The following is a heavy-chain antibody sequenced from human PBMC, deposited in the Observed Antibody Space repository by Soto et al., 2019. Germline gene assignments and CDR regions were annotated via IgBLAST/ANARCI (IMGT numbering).Heavy chain of an antibody. Sequence: VQLVESGGGLIQPGGSLRLSCAASGFSVSNNHMTWVRQAAGKGLEWVSLIHGGGSTYYADSVKGRFTISRDNSKNTLYIQMDSLRAEDTAIYYCAGRLTTAASLDYWGQGTLVTVSS. CDR2: IHGGGST. V-gene: IGHV3-53*01. CDR3: AGRLTTAASLDY. D-gene: IGHD3-16*01. J-gene: IGHJ4*02. CDR1: GFSVSNNH.